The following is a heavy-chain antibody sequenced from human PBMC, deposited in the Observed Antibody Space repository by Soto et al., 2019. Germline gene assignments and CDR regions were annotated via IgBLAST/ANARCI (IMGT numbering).Heavy chain of an antibody. CDR3: AKLRLHIFGLHTPWFDS. V-gene: IGHV3-23*01. CDR1: GFTFSSYA. CDR2: ISGSGGST. D-gene: IGHD3-3*02. J-gene: IGHJ5*01. Sequence: GWSLRLSCAASGFTFSSYAMSWVRQASGKGLEWVSAISGSGGSTYYADSVKGRFTISRDNSKNTLYLQMNSLRAEDTAVYYCAKLRLHIFGLHTPWFDSCPQGTPVRVSP.